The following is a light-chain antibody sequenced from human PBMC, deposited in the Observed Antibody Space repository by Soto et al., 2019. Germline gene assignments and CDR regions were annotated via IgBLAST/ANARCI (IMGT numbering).Light chain of an antibody. CDR3: QQYGSSPRT. Sequence: EIVLTQSPGTLSLSPGERATLSCRASQSVSSSYLAWYQQKPGQAPRHLIYGASSRATGIPDRFSGSESGTDFTLTISRLEPEDFAVYYCQQYGSSPRTFGQGTKVEIK. CDR1: QSVSSSY. J-gene: IGKJ1*01. CDR2: GAS. V-gene: IGKV3-20*01.